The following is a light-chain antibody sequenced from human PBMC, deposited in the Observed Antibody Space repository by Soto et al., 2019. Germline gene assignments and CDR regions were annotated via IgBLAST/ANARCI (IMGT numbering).Light chain of an antibody. CDR1: QSVSSSY. CDR2: GAS. V-gene: IGKV3-20*01. CDR3: HQYGSSPRT. Sequence: EFALTQSPGTLTLSPGERATLSCRASQSVSSSYLAWYQQKPGQATRLLIYGASSRATGIPDRSCGSGSGTDFTLSISRLEHEDFAVYYCHQYGSSPRTFGQGTKVEVK. J-gene: IGKJ1*01.